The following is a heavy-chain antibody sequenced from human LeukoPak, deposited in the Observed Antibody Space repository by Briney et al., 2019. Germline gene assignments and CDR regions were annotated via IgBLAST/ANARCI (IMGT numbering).Heavy chain of an antibody. CDR2: INHSGST. CDR3: ARSPRSEYFYGSGSLLYGMDV. V-gene: IGHV4-39*07. D-gene: IGHD3-10*01. J-gene: IGHJ6*02. CDR1: GGSVSSTTYY. Sequence: PSETLSLTCTVSGGSVSSTTYYWSWIRQPPGKGLEWIGEINHSGSTNYNPSLKSRVTISVDTSKNQVSLKLSSLTAADTAVYYCARSPRSEYFYGSGSLLYGMDVWGQGTTVTVSS.